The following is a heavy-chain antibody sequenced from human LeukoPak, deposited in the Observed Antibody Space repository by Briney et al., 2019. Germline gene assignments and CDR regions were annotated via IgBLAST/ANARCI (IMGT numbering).Heavy chain of an antibody. D-gene: IGHD2-2*03. Sequence: GGSLRLSCAASGFTFSSYAMHWVRQAPGKGLEWVSYISSSGSTIYYADSVKGRFTISRDNAKNSLYLQMNSLRAEDTAVYYCARGWILDAFDIWGQGTMVTVSS. J-gene: IGHJ3*02. CDR2: ISSSGSTI. CDR3: ARGWILDAFDI. CDR1: GFTFSSYA. V-gene: IGHV3-48*04.